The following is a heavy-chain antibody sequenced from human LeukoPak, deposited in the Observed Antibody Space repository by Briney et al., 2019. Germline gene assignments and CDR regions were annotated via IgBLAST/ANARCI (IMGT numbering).Heavy chain of an antibody. CDR1: GYTFTSYA. CDR3: ARERHTENYDILTGYDY. CDR2: INPNSGGT. V-gene: IGHV1-2*02. J-gene: IGHJ4*02. Sequence: ASVKVSCKASGYTFTSYAMNWVRQAPGQGLEWMGWINPNSGGTNYAQKFQGRVTMTRDTSISTAYMEPSRLRSDDTAVYYCARERHTENYDILTGYDYWGQGTLVTVSS. D-gene: IGHD3-9*01.